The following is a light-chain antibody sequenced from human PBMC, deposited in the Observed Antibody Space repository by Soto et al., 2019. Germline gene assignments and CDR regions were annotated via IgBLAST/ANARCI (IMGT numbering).Light chain of an antibody. Sequence: NGLTQSPGTLSLSPGERATLSCRASQSVSSNYLAWYQHKPGQAPRLLIYGASSRATGIPDRFSGSGSGTDFTLTIGRLEPEDFAVYYCHQYGISPPRTFGQGNKVDIK. V-gene: IGKV3-20*01. CDR2: GAS. CDR1: QSVSSNY. J-gene: IGKJ1*01. CDR3: HQYGISPPRT.